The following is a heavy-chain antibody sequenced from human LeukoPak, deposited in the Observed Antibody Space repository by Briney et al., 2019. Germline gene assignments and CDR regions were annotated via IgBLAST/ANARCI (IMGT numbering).Heavy chain of an antibody. V-gene: IGHV3-23*01. CDR3: ARVFLQGYSYGPLNY. CDR2: ISGSGGST. D-gene: IGHD5-18*01. Sequence: GGSLRLSCAASGFTFSSYAMSWVRQAPGKGLEWVSAISGSGGSTYYADSVKGRFTISRDNSKNTLYLQMNSLRAEDTAVYYCARVFLQGYSYGPLNYWGQGTLVTVSS. J-gene: IGHJ4*02. CDR1: GFTFSSYA.